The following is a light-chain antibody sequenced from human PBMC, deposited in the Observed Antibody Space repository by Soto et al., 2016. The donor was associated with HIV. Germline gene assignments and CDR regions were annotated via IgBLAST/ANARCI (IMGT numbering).Light chain of an antibody. CDR2: AAS. CDR3: QQYYSTPWT. J-gene: IGKJ1*01. Sequence: DIQMTQSPSSLSASVGDRVTITCRASQGISNSLAWYQQKPGKAPKLLLYAASRLESGVPSRFSGSGSGTDYTLTISSLQPEDFATYYCQQYYSTPWTFGPGVQGGNQT. V-gene: IGKV1-NL1*01. CDR1: QGISNS.